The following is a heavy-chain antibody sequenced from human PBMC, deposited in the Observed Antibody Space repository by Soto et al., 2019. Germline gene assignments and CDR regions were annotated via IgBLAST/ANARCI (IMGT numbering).Heavy chain of an antibody. Sequence: EVQLLESGGGLVQPGGSLRLSCAASGFTFSSYAMSWVRQAPGKGLEWVSAISGSGGSTYYADSVKGRFTISRDNSKNTLYLQMNSLRAEDTAVYCCAKDYYDSSGYPQGFDYWGQGTLVTVSS. J-gene: IGHJ4*02. CDR3: AKDYYDSSGYPQGFDY. V-gene: IGHV3-23*01. D-gene: IGHD3-22*01. CDR2: ISGSGGST. CDR1: GFTFSSYA.